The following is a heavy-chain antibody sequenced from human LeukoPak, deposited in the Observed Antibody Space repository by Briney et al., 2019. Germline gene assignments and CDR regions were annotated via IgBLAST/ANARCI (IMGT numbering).Heavy chain of an antibody. D-gene: IGHD3-22*01. CDR3: ARDHYYDSSGYVGY. CDR2: ISSGSSTI. V-gene: IGHV3-48*01. CDR1: GFTFSSYS. J-gene: IGHJ4*02. Sequence: GGSLRLSCAASGFTFSSYSMNWVRQAPGKGLEWVSYISSGSSTIYYADSVKGRFTISRDNAKNSLYLQMNSLRAEDTAVYYCARDHYYDSSGYVGYWGQGTLVTVSS.